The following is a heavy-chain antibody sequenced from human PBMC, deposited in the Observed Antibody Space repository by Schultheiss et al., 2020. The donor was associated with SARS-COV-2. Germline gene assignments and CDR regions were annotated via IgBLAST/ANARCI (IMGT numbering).Heavy chain of an antibody. CDR3: AKVFQGLRAVDY. CDR1: GFTFSSYS. D-gene: IGHD4-17*01. Sequence: GGSLRLSCAASGFTFSSYSMNWVRQAPGKGLEWVSSISSSGSTIYYADSVKGRFTISRDNAKNSLYLQMNSLRAEDTAVYYCAKVFQGLRAVDYWGQGTLVTVSS. V-gene: IGHV3-21*04. J-gene: IGHJ4*02. CDR2: ISSSGSTI.